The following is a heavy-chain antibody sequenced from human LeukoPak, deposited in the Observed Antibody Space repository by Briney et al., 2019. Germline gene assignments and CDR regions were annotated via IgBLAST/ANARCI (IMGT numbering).Heavy chain of an antibody. Sequence: KASQTLSFTCTVSGGSISSGGYYWSWIRQHPGKGLEWIGYIYYSGSTYYNPSLKSRVPISVDTSKNQFSMKLSSVTAADTAVYYCARAKDPPNILDAFDIWGQGTMVTVSS. CDR2: IYYSGST. J-gene: IGHJ3*02. CDR1: GGSISSGGYY. V-gene: IGHV4-31*03. CDR3: ARAKDPPNILDAFDI.